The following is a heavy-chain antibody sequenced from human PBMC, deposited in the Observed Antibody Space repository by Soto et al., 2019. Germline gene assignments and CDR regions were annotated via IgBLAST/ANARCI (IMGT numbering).Heavy chain of an antibody. J-gene: IGHJ3*02. CDR3: ARGGVGASHDAFDI. CDR1: GFTFSSYW. CDR2: IKQDGSEK. D-gene: IGHD1-26*01. Sequence: GGSLRLSCAASGFTFSSYWMSWVRQAPGKGLEWVANIKQDGSEKYYVDSVKGRFTISRDNAKNSLYLQMNSLRAEDTVVYYCARGGVGASHDAFDIWGQGTMVTVSS. V-gene: IGHV3-7*01.